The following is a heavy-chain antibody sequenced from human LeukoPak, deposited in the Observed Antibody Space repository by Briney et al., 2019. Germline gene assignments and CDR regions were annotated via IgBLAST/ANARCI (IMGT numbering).Heavy chain of an antibody. CDR3: ARDGPGYSFDI. CDR1: GGSISTYY. V-gene: IGHV4-4*07. J-gene: IGHJ3*02. Sequence: SETLSLTCIVSGGSISTYYWSWIRQPAGKGPEWIGRIYTSGNINYNPSLKSRVTMSVGTSKNQFSLKLTSVTAADTAVYYCARDGPGYSFDIWGQGTMVTVPS. CDR2: IYTSGNI. D-gene: IGHD6-13*01.